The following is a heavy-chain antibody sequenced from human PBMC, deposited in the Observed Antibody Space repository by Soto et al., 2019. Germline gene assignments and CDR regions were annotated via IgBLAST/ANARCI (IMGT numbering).Heavy chain of an antibody. Sequence: QVHLVQSGAELEKPGASVKVSCNTSGYTFTAYFMHWVRQAPGQGLEWMGWINPNHGGTDYAQKFQGRVTMTRDTSTTTFYMELSSLRSDDTAVYFCARARFSGRLGYFDMWGQGTKVTVSS. CDR1: GYTFTAYF. V-gene: IGHV1-2*02. J-gene: IGHJ3*02. D-gene: IGHD1-26*01. CDR3: ARARFSGRLGYFDM. CDR2: INPNHGGT.